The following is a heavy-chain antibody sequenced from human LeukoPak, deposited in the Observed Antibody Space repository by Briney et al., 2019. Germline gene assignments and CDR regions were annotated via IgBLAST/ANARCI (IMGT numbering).Heavy chain of an antibody. CDR2: ISSSGSTI. CDR1: GFTFSDYY. Sequence: PGGSLRLSCAASGFTFSDYYMSWIRQAPGKGLEWVSYISSSGSTIYYADSVKGRFTISRDNAKNSLYLQMNSLRAEDTAVYYCARWPALWSSSWSEFDYWGQGTLVTVSS. J-gene: IGHJ4*02. V-gene: IGHV3-11*01. D-gene: IGHD6-13*01. CDR3: ARWPALWSSSWSEFDY.